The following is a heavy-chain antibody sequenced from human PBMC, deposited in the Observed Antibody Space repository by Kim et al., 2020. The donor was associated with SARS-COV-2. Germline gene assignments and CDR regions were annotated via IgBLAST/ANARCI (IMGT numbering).Heavy chain of an antibody. Sequence: KFQGRVTMTRDTSISTAYMELSRLRSDDTAVYYCAREGRDRFAEYNWFDPWGQGTLVTVSS. D-gene: IGHD2-15*01. J-gene: IGHJ5*02. V-gene: IGHV1-2*02. CDR3: AREGRDRFAEYNWFDP.